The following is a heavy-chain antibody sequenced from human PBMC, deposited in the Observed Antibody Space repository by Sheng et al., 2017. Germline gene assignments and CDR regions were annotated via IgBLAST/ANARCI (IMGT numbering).Heavy chain of an antibody. D-gene: IGHD2-21*01. J-gene: IGHJ5*02. CDR3: ARDDYETYCGGDCYPRPVWFDP. Sequence: QLQLQESGPGLVKPSETLSLTCTVSGGSISSSSYYWGWIRQPPGKGLEWIGSIYYSGSTYYNPSLKSRVTISVDTSKNQFSLKLSSVTAADTAVYYCARDDYETYCGGDCYPRPVWFDPWGQGT. V-gene: IGHV4-39*07. CDR1: GGSISSSSYY. CDR2: IYYSGST.